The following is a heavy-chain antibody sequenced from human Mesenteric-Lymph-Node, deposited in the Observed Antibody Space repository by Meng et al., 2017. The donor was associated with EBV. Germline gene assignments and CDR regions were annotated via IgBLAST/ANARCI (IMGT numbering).Heavy chain of an antibody. D-gene: IGHD3-22*01. Sequence: QLQLQESGPGLVKPSEXLSLTCTVSDDSMTSSSYYWGWIRQPPGKGLDRIGTGYYSGTTYYNPSLRSRVTISVDTSKNHFSLELSSVTAADTAVYFCAGPVDYYDSSGTYFDDWDQGILVTVSS. J-gene: IGHJ4*02. V-gene: IGHV4-39*02. CDR2: GYYSGTT. CDR1: DDSMTSSSYY. CDR3: AGPVDYYDSSGTYFDD.